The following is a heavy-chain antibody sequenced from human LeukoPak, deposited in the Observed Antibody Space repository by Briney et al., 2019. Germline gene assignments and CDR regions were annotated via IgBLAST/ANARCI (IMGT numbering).Heavy chain of an antibody. CDR3: ARAGGQWLVAVVYRWFDY. D-gene: IGHD6-19*01. CDR2: INPNSGGT. Sequence: ASVKVSCKASGYTFTGYYMHWVRRAPGQRLEWMGCINPNSGGTNYAQKFQGRVTMTRDTSISTAYMELSRLRSDDTAVYYCARAGGQWLVAVVYRWFDYWGQGTLVTVSS. V-gene: IGHV1-2*02. J-gene: IGHJ4*02. CDR1: GYTFTGYY.